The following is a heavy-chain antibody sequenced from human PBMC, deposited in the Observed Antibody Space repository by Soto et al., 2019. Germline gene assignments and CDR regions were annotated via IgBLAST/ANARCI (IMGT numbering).Heavy chain of an antibody. Sequence: SETLSLTCTVSGGSISSYYWSWIRQPPGKGLEWIGYIYYSGSTNYNPSLKSRVTISVDTSKNQFSLKLSSVTAADTAVYYCARRMVDSSGWYWFDPWGQGTLVTSPQ. D-gene: IGHD6-19*01. CDR2: IYYSGST. V-gene: IGHV4-59*08. CDR3: ARRMVDSSGWYWFDP. CDR1: GGSISSYY. J-gene: IGHJ5*02.